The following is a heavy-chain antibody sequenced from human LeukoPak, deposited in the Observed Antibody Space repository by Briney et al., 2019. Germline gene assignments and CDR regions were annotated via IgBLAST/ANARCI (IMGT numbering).Heavy chain of an antibody. CDR1: GGSISSGDYY. D-gene: IGHD4-17*01. Sequence: SETLSLTCTVSGGSISSGDYYWSWIRQPPGKGLEWIGYIYYSGSTYHNPSLKSRVTISVDTSKNQFSLKLSSVTAADTAVYYCASLRRVTVTNSYNWFDPWGQGTLVTVSS. J-gene: IGHJ5*02. V-gene: IGHV4-30-4*08. CDR2: IYYSGST. CDR3: ASLRRVTVTNSYNWFDP.